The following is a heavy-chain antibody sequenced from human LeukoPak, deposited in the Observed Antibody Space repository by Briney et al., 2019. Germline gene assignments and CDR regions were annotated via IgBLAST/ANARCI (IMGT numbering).Heavy chain of an antibody. CDR1: GHTFTGYY. CDR3: ARDYSGSPEMYCSGGSCYLGIEDDAFDI. D-gene: IGHD2-15*01. Sequence: WASVKVSCTASGHTFTGYYMHWVRQAPGQGLEWMGWINPNSGGTNYAQKFQGRVTMTRDTSISTAYMELSRLRSDDTAVYYCARDYSGSPEMYCSGGSCYLGIEDDAFDIWGQGTMVTVSS. J-gene: IGHJ3*02. CDR2: INPNSGGT. V-gene: IGHV1-2*02.